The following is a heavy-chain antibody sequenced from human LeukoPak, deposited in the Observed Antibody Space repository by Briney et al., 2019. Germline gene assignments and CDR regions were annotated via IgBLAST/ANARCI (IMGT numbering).Heavy chain of an antibody. D-gene: IGHD3-22*01. CDR3: ARDRYYYDSSGYSDY. J-gene: IGHJ4*02. CDR1: GGSISSYY. Sequence: PSETLSLTCTVSGGSISSYYWSWIRQPAGKGLEWIGRIYTSGSTNYNPSLKSRVTMSVDTSKNQFSLKLSSVTAADTAVYYCARDRYYYDSSGYSDYWGQGTLVTVPS. V-gene: IGHV4-4*07. CDR2: IYTSGST.